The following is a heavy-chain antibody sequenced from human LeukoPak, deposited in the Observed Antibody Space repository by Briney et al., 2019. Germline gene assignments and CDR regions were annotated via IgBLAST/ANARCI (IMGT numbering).Heavy chain of an antibody. D-gene: IGHD3-3*01. V-gene: IGHV3-30*18. CDR2: ISYDGSNK. CDR3: AKVRRFLEWLDAFDI. J-gene: IGHJ3*02. CDR1: GFTFSSYG. Sequence: GRSLRLSCAASGFTFSSYGMHWVRQAPGKGLEWVAVISYDGSNKYYADSVKGRFTISRDNSKNTLYLQMNSLRAEDTAVYYCAKVRRFLEWLDAFDIWGQGTMVTVSS.